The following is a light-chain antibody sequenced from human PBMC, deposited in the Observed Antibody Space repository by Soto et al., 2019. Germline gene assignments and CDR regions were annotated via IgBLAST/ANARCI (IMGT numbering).Light chain of an antibody. CDR3: SSYRSSGNLGGV. J-gene: IGLJ3*02. V-gene: IGLV2-14*01. CDR1: SSDIGGYNS. Sequence: QSVLTQPASVSGSPGQSITISCTGTSSDIGGYNSVSWYQQHPGKAPKLLIYEVSNRPSGVSNRFSGSKSGNTASLTISGLQAEDEADYYCSSYRSSGNLGGVFGGGTKLTVL. CDR2: EVS.